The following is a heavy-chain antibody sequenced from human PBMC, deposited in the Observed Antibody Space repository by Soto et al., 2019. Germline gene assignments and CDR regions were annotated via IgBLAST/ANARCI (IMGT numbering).Heavy chain of an antibody. V-gene: IGHV4-4*02. Sequence: SETLSLTCAVSGVSIGSHDWWTWVRQPPGKGLEWIGESHQSGNTNYNSSLESRVTISLDKSKNHFSLQLSSVTVADTAVYYCATRNTGRVYWGQGTLVTVSS. CDR3: ATRNTGRVY. CDR2: SHQSGNT. CDR1: GVSIGSHDW. D-gene: IGHD2-2*02. J-gene: IGHJ4*02.